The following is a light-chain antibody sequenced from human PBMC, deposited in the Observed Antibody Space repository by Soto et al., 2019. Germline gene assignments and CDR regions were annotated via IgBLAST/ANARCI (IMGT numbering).Light chain of an antibody. CDR2: DVS. CDR1: SSDVGGYNY. V-gene: IGLV2-11*01. CDR3: CSYAGSYTWV. Sequence: QSALTQPRSVSGSPGQSVTISCTGTSSDVGGYNYVSWYQQHPGKAPKLMTYDVSKRPSGVPDRFSGSKSGNTASLTISGLQAEEEAQYYCCSYAGSYTWVFGGGTKLTVL. J-gene: IGLJ2*01.